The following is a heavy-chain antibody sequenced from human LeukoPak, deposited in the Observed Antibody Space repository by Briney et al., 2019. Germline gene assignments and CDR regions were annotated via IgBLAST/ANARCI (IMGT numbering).Heavy chain of an antibody. Sequence: ASVKVSCKASGYTFTSYGITWVRQAPEQGLEWMGWISTYNGNTNYAQNLQGRVTLTTDTSTSTAYMGLRSLRSDDTAVYYCARGRGSTSRYWGQGTLVTVSS. V-gene: IGHV1-18*01. J-gene: IGHJ4*02. CDR1: GYTFTSYG. D-gene: IGHD5-12*01. CDR2: ISTYNGNT. CDR3: ARGRGSTSRY.